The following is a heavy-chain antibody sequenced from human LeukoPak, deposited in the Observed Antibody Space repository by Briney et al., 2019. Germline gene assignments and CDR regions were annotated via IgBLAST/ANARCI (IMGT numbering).Heavy chain of an antibody. CDR2: IYHSGST. CDR1: GYSISSSSYY. Sequence: PSETLSLTCTVSGYSISSSSYYWGWIRQPPGKGLEWIGSIYHSGSTYYNPSLKSRVTISVDTSKNQFSLKLTSVTAADTAVYYCAGYSSPLPRWFWFDPWGQGTLVTVSS. V-gene: IGHV4-39*07. D-gene: IGHD6-19*01. CDR3: AGYSSPLPRWFWFDP. J-gene: IGHJ5*02.